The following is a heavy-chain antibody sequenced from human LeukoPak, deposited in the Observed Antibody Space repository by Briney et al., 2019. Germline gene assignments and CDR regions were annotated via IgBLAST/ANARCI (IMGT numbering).Heavy chain of an antibody. CDR2: IYYSGST. CDR1: GGSISSSNYY. CDR3: ARWNYDILTGGADY. J-gene: IGHJ4*02. V-gene: IGHV4-39*01. Sequence: SETLSLTCTVSGGSISSSNYYWGWIRQPPGKGLEWIGSIYYSGSTYYNPSLKSRVTISVDTSKNQFSLKLSSVTAADTAVYYCARWNYDILTGGADYWGQGTLVTVSS. D-gene: IGHD3-9*01.